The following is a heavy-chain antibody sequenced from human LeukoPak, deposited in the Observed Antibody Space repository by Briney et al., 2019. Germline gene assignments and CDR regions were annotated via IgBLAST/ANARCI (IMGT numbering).Heavy chain of an antibody. V-gene: IGHV3-23*01. J-gene: IGHJ6*02. D-gene: IGHD4-11*01. CDR3: AKGAPTVTPTTSYYYYGMDV. CDR1: GFTFSSYA. CDR2: ISGSGGST. Sequence: GGSLRLSCAASGFTFSSYAMSTVRQAPGTGLEWVSAISGSGGSTDYADSVKGRFTISRDNSKNTLYLQMNSLRAEDTAVYYCAKGAPTVTPTTSYYYYGMDVWGQGTTVTVSS.